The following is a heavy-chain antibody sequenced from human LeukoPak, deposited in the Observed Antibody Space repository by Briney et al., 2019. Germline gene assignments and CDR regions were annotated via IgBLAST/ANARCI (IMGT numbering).Heavy chain of an antibody. V-gene: IGHV4-39*07. Sequence: SETLSLTCTVSGGSISSSSYYWGWIRQPPGKGLEWIGSMYYSGSTYYNPSLKSRVTISADTSQNQFSLKLSSVTAADTAVYYCASRKLGNDYWGQGTLVTVSS. J-gene: IGHJ4*02. CDR3: ASRKLGNDY. D-gene: IGHD7-27*01. CDR1: GGSISSSSYY. CDR2: MYYSGST.